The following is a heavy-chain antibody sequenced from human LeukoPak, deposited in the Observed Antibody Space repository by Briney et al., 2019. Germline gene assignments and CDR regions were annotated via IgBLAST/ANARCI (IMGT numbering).Heavy chain of an antibody. CDR1: GGSISSYY. CDR3: ARDRYCSGGSCYSGFDY. D-gene: IGHD2-15*01. J-gene: IGHJ4*02. Sequence: SETLSLTCTVSGGSISSYYWSWIRQPPGKGLEWLGYIYYSGSTNYNPSLKSRVTISVDTSKNQFSLKLSSVTAADTAVYYCARDRYCSGGSCYSGFDYWGQGTLVTVSS. V-gene: IGHV4-59*01. CDR2: IYYSGST.